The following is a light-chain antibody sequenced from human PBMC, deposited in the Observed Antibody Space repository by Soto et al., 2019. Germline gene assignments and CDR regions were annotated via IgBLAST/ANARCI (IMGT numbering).Light chain of an antibody. CDR1: QNVSSSY. J-gene: IGKJ4*01. CDR2: GAS. CDR3: QQYGSSFFT. V-gene: IGKV3-20*01. Sequence: EIVLTQSPGTLSLSPGERATLSCRASQNVSSSYLAWYQQKPGQAPRLLIYGASSRATGIPDRFSGSGSGTDFTLTISRLEPEDFAVYYCQQYGSSFFTFGGGTKVEIK.